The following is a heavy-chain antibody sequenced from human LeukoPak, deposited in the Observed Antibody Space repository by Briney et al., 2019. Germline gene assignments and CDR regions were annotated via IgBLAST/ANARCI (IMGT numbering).Heavy chain of an antibody. CDR3: ARLGGSSWQPYNWFDP. J-gene: IGHJ5*02. CDR1: GGSISSYY. Sequence: SETLSLTCTVSGGSISSYYWSWIRQPPGKGLEWIGYIYTSRSTNYNPSLKSRVAISVDTSKNQFSLKLSSVTAADTAVYYCARLGGSSWQPYNWFDPWGQGTLVTVSS. CDR2: IYTSRST. D-gene: IGHD6-13*01. V-gene: IGHV4-4*09.